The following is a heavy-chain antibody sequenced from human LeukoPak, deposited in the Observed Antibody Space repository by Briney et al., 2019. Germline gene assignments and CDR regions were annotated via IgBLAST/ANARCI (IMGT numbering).Heavy chain of an antibody. J-gene: IGHJ4*02. CDR3: ARVAESSSWFDY. CDR1: GYTFTRYG. V-gene: IGHV1-18*01. Sequence: ASVKVSCKASGYTFTRYGISWVRQAPGQGLEWMGWISAYNGNTNYAQKLQGRVTMTTDTSTSTAYMELGSLRSDDTAVYYCARVAESSSWFDYWGQGTLVTVSS. CDR2: ISAYNGNT. D-gene: IGHD6-13*01.